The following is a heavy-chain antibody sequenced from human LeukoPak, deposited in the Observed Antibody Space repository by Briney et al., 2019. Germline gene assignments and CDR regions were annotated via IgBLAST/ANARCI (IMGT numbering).Heavy chain of an antibody. V-gene: IGHV3-21*01. D-gene: IGHD3-9*01. CDR2: ISSSSYI. CDR3: ARGHYDILTGYRYYYGLDV. Sequence: GGSLRLSCAASGFTFSSYSMNWVRQAPGKGLEWVSSISSSSYIYYADSVKGRFTISRDNAKNSLYLQMNSLRAEDTAVYYCARGHYDILTGYRYYYGLDVWGQGTTVTVSS. CDR1: GFTFSSYS. J-gene: IGHJ6*02.